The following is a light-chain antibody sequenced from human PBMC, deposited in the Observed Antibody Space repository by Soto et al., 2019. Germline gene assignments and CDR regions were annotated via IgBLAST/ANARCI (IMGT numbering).Light chain of an antibody. J-gene: IGKJ2*01. V-gene: IGKV3-20*01. CDR2: GAS. CDR3: QQCGAAPYT. CDR1: QSVNSNF. Sequence: EIVLTQSPGTRSLSPGERATLSCRASQSVNSNFLAWYQQKPGQAPRLLIFGASFRVPGIPERFSGSGSGTDFTLSISRLEPEDFAVYFCQQCGAAPYTFCQGTNLEI.